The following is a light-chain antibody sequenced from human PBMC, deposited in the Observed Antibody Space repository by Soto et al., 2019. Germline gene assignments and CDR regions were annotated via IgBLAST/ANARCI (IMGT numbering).Light chain of an antibody. V-gene: IGKV3-15*01. CDR2: DAS. CDR1: QYISKY. CDR3: HQYNEWRT. J-gene: IGKJ1*01. Sequence: EVVMTQSPATLSVSPGERATLSCRASQYISKYLAWYQQRPGQXPXXLIYDASTRATGIPDRFSGSGSGTEFTLTISSLQSEDVAVYYCHQYNEWRTFGQGTKVDIK.